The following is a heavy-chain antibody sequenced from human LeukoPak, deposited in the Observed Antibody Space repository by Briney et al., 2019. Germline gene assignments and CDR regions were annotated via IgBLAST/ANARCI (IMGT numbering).Heavy chain of an antibody. V-gene: IGHV1-18*01. CDR2: ISAYNGNT. CDR3: AREVSSGWYSGNDY. Sequence: ASVNVSCKASGYTFTSYGISWVRQAPGQGLEWMGWISAYNGNTNYAQKLQGRVTMTTDTSTSTAYMELRSLRSDDTAVYYCAREVSSGWYSGNDYWGQGTLVTVSS. CDR1: GYTFTSYG. J-gene: IGHJ4*02. D-gene: IGHD6-19*01.